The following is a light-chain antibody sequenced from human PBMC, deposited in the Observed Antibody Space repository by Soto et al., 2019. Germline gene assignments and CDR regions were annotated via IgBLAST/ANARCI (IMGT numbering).Light chain of an antibody. CDR1: SSDVGGYNY. CDR3: TSYTTSSPYLV. CDR2: DVT. Sequence: QSALTRPASVSGSPGQSITISCTGTSSDVGGYNYVSWYQHHPGKAPKLMIYDVTNRPSGVSNRFSGSKSGNTASLTISGLHAEDEADYYCTSYTTSSPYLVFGGGTKLTVL. V-gene: IGLV2-14*03. J-gene: IGLJ3*02.